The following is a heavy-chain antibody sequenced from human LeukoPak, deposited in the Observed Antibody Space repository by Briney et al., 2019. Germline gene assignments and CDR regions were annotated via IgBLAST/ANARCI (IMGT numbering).Heavy chain of an antibody. CDR2: INPNSGGT. V-gene: IGHV1-2*02. CDR3: ARDGCSSTSCYTRYFDL. J-gene: IGHJ2*01. CDR1: GYTFTGYY. D-gene: IGHD2-2*02. Sequence: ASVKVSCKASGYTFTGYYMHWVRQAPGQGLEWMGWINPNSGGTNYAQKFQGRVTMTRDTSISTAYMELSRLRSDDTAVYYCARDGCSSTSCYTRYFDLWGRGTLVTVSS.